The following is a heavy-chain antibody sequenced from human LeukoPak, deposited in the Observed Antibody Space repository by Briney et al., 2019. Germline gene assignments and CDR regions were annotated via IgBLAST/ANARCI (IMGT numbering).Heavy chain of an antibody. CDR1: GGTLSTYA. CDR3: ARDRVPVAGTAGGDAFGI. D-gene: IGHD6-19*01. CDR2: IIPILGIA. Sequence: ASVKVSCKTSGGTLSTYAISWVRQAPGQGLEWMGRIIPILGIANYAQKFQGRVTLTADKSTSTAYMDLSSLRSEDTAVYYCARDRVPVAGTAGGDAFGIWGQGTMVSVSS. V-gene: IGHV1-69*04. J-gene: IGHJ3*02.